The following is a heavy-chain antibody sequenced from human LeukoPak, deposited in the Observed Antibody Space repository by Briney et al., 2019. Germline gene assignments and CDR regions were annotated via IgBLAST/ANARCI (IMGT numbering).Heavy chain of an antibody. J-gene: IGHJ6*02. CDR2: ISYDGSNK. D-gene: IGHD6-13*01. CDR3: ARDQGASDGSSWNYYHGMDV. V-gene: IGHV3-30-3*01. CDR1: GFTFSSYA. Sequence: PGRSLRLSCAASGFTFSSYAMHWVRQAPGKGLEWVAVISYDGSNKYYADSVKGRFTISRDNSKNTLYLQMNSLRAEDTAVYCCARDQGASDGSSWNYYHGMDVWGQGTTVTVSS.